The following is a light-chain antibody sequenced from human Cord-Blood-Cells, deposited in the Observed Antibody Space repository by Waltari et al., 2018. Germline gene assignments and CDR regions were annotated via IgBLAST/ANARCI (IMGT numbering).Light chain of an antibody. CDR3: QQYGSSLYS. Sequence: EIVLKQSPGTLSLSPGERATLSCRASQSVSSSYLAWYQQKPGQAPRLLNYGASSRATGIPDRFSGSVSGTDFTLTISILEPEDFAVYYCQQYGSSLYSFGQGTKLEIK. CDR1: QSVSSSY. CDR2: GAS. V-gene: IGKV3-20*01. J-gene: IGKJ2*03.